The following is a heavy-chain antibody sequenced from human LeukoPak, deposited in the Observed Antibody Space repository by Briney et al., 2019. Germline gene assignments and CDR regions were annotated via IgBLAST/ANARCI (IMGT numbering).Heavy chain of an antibody. V-gene: IGHV5-10-1*01. Sequence: GESLKISCNGSGYSFTSNWISWVRQMPGKGLEWMGRIDPSDSHINYSPSFQGHVTISVDKSISTAYLQWSSLRASDTAMYYCARQGRGSYRRDFDYWGQGTLVIVSS. CDR2: IDPSDSHI. D-gene: IGHD1-26*01. CDR3: ARQGRGSYRRDFDY. CDR1: GYSFTSNW. J-gene: IGHJ4*02.